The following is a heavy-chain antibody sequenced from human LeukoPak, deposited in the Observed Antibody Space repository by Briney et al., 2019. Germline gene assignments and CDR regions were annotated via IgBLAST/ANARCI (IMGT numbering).Heavy chain of an antibody. CDR1: GWSFSGYY. Sequence: SETLSLTCAVYGWSFSGYYWSWIRQPPGKGLEWIGEINHSGSTNYNPSLKSRVTISVDTSKNQFSLKLSSVTAADTAVYYCASSSIAVAGSDYWGQGTLVTVSS. V-gene: IGHV4-34*01. CDR2: INHSGST. J-gene: IGHJ4*02. CDR3: ASSSIAVAGSDY. D-gene: IGHD6-19*01.